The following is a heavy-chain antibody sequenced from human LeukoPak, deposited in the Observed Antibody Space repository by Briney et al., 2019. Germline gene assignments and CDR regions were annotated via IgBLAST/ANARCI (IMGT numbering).Heavy chain of an antibody. CDR1: GFTFSSYA. V-gene: IGHV3-23*01. D-gene: IGHD2-15*01. CDR2: ISGSGGST. J-gene: IGHJ4*02. CDR3: AKDPFMTVAATLWVVDY. Sequence: GGSLRLSCAASGFTFSSYAMSWVRQAPGKGLEWVSAISGSGGSTYYADSVKGRFTISRDNSKNTLYLQMNSLRAEDTAVYYCAKDPFMTVAATLWVVDYWGQGTLVTVSS.